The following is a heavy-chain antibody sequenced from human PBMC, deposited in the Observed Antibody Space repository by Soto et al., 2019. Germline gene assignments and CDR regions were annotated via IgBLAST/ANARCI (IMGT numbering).Heavy chain of an antibody. V-gene: IGHV4-30-4*01. CDR2: IYYSGST. J-gene: IGHJ4*02. Sequence: PSETLSLTCTVSGGSISSCDYYWSWIRQPPGKGLEWIGYIYYSGSTYYNPSLKSRVTISVDTSKNQFSLKLSSVTAADTAVYYCARAGIPEIATTRIDYWGQGTVVTVSS. CDR1: GGSISSCDYY. D-gene: IGHD1-1*01. CDR3: ARAGIPEIATTRIDY.